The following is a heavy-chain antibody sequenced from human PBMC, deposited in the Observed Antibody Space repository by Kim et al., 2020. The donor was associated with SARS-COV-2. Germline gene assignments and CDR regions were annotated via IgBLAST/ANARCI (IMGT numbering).Heavy chain of an antibody. CDR3: ARVGLDPSWYTWFDP. CDR2: MYYNGNT. Sequence: SETLSLTCTVSRGSVSSFYWSWIRQSPGRGMEWLGYMYYNGNTKYNASLRSRLTMSVDTSKNQLSQKLKSVTPADTAIYYCARVGLDPSWYTWFDPWGRGTLVTVSS. J-gene: IGHJ5*02. D-gene: IGHD1-1*01. V-gene: IGHV4-59*02. CDR1: RGSVSSFY.